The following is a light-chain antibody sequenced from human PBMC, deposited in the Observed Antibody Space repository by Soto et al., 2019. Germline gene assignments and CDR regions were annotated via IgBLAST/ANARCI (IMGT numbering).Light chain of an antibody. CDR1: QNIRNL. V-gene: IGKV1-5*01. CDR2: DAS. Sequence: DIQLTQSPSTLSAAVGDSVTITCRASQNIRNLLAWYQQKPGKDPKPLIYDASTLKTGAPSRFSGSGSGSEFNFTITGLQPDDFATYFCQQYNTYATFGQGTRLEIK. J-gene: IGKJ5*01. CDR3: QQYNTYAT.